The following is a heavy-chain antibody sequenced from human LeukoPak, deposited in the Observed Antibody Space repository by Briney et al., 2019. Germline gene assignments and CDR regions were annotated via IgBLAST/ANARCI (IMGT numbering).Heavy chain of an antibody. CDR1: GGSVSSGNYY. D-gene: IGHD3-22*01. Sequence: SETLSLTCTVSGGSVSSGNYYWSWIRQPPGKGLEWIGYIYYSGSTNYNPSLKSRVTISVDTSKNQFSLKLSSVTAADTAVYYCASYSYYYDSSGYFDYWGQGTLVTVSS. CDR3: ASYSYYYDSSGYFDY. V-gene: IGHV4-61*01. CDR2: IYYSGST. J-gene: IGHJ4*02.